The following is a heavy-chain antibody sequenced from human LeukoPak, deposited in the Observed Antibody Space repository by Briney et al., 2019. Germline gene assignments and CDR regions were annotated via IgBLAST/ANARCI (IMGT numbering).Heavy chain of an antibody. J-gene: IGHJ4*02. CDR2: MNGAGDKT. Sequence: GGSLRLSCAASGFTFSSYSMSWVRQAPGKGLEWVSGMNGAGDKTFYADSVKGRFTISRDNSKNTLYLQMNSLRAEDTALYYCAAPLINHNYFHYWGQGTLVTVSS. D-gene: IGHD2-8*01. CDR3: AAPLINHNYFHY. CDR1: GFTFSSYS. V-gene: IGHV3-23*01.